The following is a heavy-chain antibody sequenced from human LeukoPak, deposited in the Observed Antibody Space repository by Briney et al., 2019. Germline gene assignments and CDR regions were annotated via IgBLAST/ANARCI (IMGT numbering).Heavy chain of an antibody. CDR3: VRKGNGGDSYHFDY. V-gene: IGHV4-39*01. Sequence: SETLSLTCTVSGGSISSSSYYWGWIRQPPGKGLEWIGSIYYRGSTNYNPSLKSRVTISVDTSKNQFSLKLSSVTAADTAVYYCVRKGNGGDSYHFDYWGRGTLVTVSS. J-gene: IGHJ4*02. CDR1: GGSISSSSYY. D-gene: IGHD4-23*01. CDR2: IYYRGST.